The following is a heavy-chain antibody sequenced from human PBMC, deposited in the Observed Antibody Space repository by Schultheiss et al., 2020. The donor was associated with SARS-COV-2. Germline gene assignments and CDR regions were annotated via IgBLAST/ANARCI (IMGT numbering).Heavy chain of an antibody. CDR3: ARATRVESLFSVRGGSFDF. CDR1: GSSITGFF. Sequence: SETLSLTCSVSGSSITGFFWTWIRQPPGKGLDPIGNIYFTGITKYNTSLKSRVTISIDTSKNQFSLKLGSVTAADTAVYFCARATRVESLFSVRGGSFDFWGRGALVTVSS. D-gene: IGHD5-24*01. V-gene: IGHV4-59*01. CDR2: IYFTGIT. J-gene: IGHJ4*02.